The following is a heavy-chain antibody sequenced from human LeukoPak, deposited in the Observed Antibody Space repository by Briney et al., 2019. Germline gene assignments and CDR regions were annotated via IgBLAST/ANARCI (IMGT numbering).Heavy chain of an antibody. CDR2: IHHSGNT. V-gene: IGHV4-38-2*02. CDR3: ARGGITIFYTLFY. Sequence: SETLSLTCLVSGDSISSDYHWGWIRQSPGKGLEWIGSIHHSGNTYYNPSLKRRVTLSVDTSKNQFSLRLNSVTAADAAVYYCARGGITIFYTLFYWGQGTLVTVSS. CDR1: GDSISSDYH. D-gene: IGHD3-9*01. J-gene: IGHJ4*02.